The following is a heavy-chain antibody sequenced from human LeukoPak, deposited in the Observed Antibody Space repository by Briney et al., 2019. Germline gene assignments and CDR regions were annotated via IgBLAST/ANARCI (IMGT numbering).Heavy chain of an antibody. CDR1: DGSISSSSYY. CDR3: ANYCSSSSCHTQRAFDI. Sequence: SETLSLTCTVSDGSISSSSYYWGWIRQPPGKGLEWIGSIYYSGSTYYSPSLKSRVAISVDTSKNQFSLKLSSVTAADTAVYYCANYCSSSSCHTQRAFDIWGQGTMVTVSS. CDR2: IYYSGST. J-gene: IGHJ3*02. D-gene: IGHD2-2*02. V-gene: IGHV4-39*01.